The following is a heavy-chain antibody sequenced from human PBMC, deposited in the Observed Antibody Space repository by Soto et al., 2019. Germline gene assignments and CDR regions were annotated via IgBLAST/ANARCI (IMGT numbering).Heavy chain of an antibody. J-gene: IGHJ4*02. V-gene: IGHV3-33*02. CDR1: GYSITIHG. Sequence: GGSLRLSCAASGYSITIHGMHWVRQAPGKGLEWVALIWSHGTDQYYADSVRGRFTVSRGTSTNTVFLQMYSLRADDTATYYCGKDIRSGSIDYWGQGTPVTVSS. CDR2: IWSHGTDQ. CDR3: GKDIRSGSIDY. D-gene: IGHD1-1*01.